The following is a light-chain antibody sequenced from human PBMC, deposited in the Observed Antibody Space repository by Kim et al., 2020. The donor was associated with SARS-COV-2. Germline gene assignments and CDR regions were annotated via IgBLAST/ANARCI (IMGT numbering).Light chain of an antibody. V-gene: IGKV3-20*01. CDR2: GAS. CDR3: QQYGSSPYT. J-gene: IGKJ2*01. CDR1: LSVSSSY. Sequence: LSPGEIASLSCRASLSVSSSYLAWYQQKPGQAPRLLIYGASSRATGIPDRFSGSGSGTDFTLTISRLEPEDFAVYYCQQYGSSPYTFGQGTKLEI.